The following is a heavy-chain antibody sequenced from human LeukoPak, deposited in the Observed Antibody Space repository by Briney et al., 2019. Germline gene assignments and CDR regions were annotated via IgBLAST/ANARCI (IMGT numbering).Heavy chain of an antibody. CDR2: INHSGST. J-gene: IGHJ5*02. V-gene: IGHV4-34*01. CDR3: ASRRYCSSTSRYGNWFDP. D-gene: IGHD2-2*01. CDR1: GGSFSGYY. Sequence: SETLSLTCAVYGGSFSGYYWSWIRQPPGKGLEWIGEINHSGSTNYNPSLKSRVTISVDTSKNQFSLKLSSVTAADTAVYYCASRRYCSSTSRYGNWFDPWGQGTLVTVSS.